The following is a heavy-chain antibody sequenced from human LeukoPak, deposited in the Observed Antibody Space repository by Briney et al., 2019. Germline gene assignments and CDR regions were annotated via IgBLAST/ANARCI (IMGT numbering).Heavy chain of an antibody. V-gene: IGHV4-38-2*02. Sequence: SETLSLTCTVSGYSISSGYYWGWIRQPPGKGLEWIGSIYHSGSTYYNPSLKSRVTISVDTSKNQFSLKLSSVTAVDTAVYYCARNWNYNWFDPWGQGTLVTVSS. CDR3: ARNWNYNWFDP. J-gene: IGHJ5*02. D-gene: IGHD1-7*01. CDR2: IYHSGST. CDR1: GYSISSGYY.